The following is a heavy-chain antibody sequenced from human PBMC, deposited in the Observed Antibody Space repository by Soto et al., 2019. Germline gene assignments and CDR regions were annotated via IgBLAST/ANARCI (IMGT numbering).Heavy chain of an antibody. CDR1: GFTFSSYG. J-gene: IGHJ4*02. CDR2: ISYDGSNK. Sequence: QVQLVESVGGVVQPGRSLRLSCAASGFTFSSYGMHWVRQAPCQGLEWVAVISYDGSNKYYADSVKGRFTISGDNSKNNRYLQIKGLRAEDTAVYYCARRPYSVSYSAYFDSWGEGTLVTVSS. D-gene: IGHD1-26*01. CDR3: ARRPYSVSYSAYFDS. V-gene: IGHV3-30*03.